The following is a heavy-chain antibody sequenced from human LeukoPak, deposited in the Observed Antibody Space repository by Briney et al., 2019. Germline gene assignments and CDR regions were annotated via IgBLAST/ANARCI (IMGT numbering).Heavy chain of an antibody. CDR3: ARAERTYYDYVWGSYRTDPFDY. J-gene: IGHJ4*02. CDR2: INPNRVGT. CDR1: VYTFTGYY. D-gene: IGHD3-16*02. V-gene: IGHV1-2*02. Sequence: GASLKVSCKASVYTFTGYYMHWVRQAPGQGLEWMGWINPNRVGTNYAQKLQGRVTMTRDTSISTAYMELSRLRSDDTAVYYCARAERTYYDYVWGSYRTDPFDYWGQGTLVTVSS.